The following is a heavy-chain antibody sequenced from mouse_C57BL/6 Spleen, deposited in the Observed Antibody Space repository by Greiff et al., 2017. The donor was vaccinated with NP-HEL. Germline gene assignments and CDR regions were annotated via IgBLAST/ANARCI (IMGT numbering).Heavy chain of an antibody. D-gene: IGHD3-3*01. J-gene: IGHJ2*01. CDR3: ARGTQGYFDY. CDR2: INPNNGGT. CDR1: GYTFTDYN. V-gene: IGHV1-22*01. Sequence: DVKLQESGPELVKPGASVKMSCKASGYTFTDYNMHWVKQSHGKSLEWIGYINPNNGGTSYNQKFKGKATLTVNKSSSTAYMELRSLTSEDSAVYYCARGTQGYFDYWGQGTTLTVSS.